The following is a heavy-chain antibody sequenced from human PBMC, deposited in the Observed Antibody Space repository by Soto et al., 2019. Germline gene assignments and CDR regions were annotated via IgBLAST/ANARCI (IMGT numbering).Heavy chain of an antibody. J-gene: IGHJ3*02. CDR3: AKLGIVVVVAATQPAFDI. CDR1: GFTFSSYA. CDR2: ISGSGGST. Sequence: GSLRLSCAASGFTFSSYAMSWVRQAPGKGLEWVSAISGSGGSTYYADSVKGRFTISRDNSKNTLYLQMNSLRAEDTAVYYCAKLGIVVVVAATQPAFDIWGQGTMVTVSS. D-gene: IGHD2-15*01. V-gene: IGHV3-23*01.